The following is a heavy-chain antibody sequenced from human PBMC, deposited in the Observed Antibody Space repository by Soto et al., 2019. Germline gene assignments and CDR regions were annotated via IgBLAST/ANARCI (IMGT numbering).Heavy chain of an antibody. D-gene: IGHD2-15*01. CDR1: GFTFDDYN. V-gene: IGHV3-43*01. CDR2: ITWDGRTT. Sequence: EVQLVESGGVVVQPGGSLRLSCAASGFTFDDYNMNWVRQAPGKGLEWVSLITWDGRTTYYGDFVKGRFTISRDNNKNSLFLQMNSLTTEDTALYYCAKGGPRSALDYWGQGTLVTVSS. J-gene: IGHJ4*02. CDR3: AKGGPRSALDY.